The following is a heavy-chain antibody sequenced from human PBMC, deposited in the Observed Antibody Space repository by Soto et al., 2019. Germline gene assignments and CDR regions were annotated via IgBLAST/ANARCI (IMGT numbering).Heavy chain of an antibody. V-gene: IGHV3-53*01. CDR2: IYSGGST. CDR3: ARDGGGCGGDCLIDAFDI. Sequence: EVQLVESGGGLIQPGGSLRLSCAASGFTVSSNYMSWVRQAPGKGLEWVSVIYSGGSTYYADSVKGRFTISRDNSKNTLYLQMNSLRADDTAVYYCARDGGGCGGDCLIDAFDIWGQGTMVTVSS. CDR1: GFTVSSNY. J-gene: IGHJ3*02. D-gene: IGHD2-21*02.